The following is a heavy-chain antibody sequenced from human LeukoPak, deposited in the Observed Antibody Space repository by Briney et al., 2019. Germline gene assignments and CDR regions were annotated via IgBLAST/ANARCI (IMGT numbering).Heavy chain of an antibody. Sequence: GGSLRLPCAASGLTFSSHAMHWVRQAPGKGLEYVSAIVSNGGNTYYADSVRGRFTISRDNSKDTVYLQMGSLRPEDTAVYYCARGGYYAASDIWGQGALVTVSS. J-gene: IGHJ4*02. CDR1: GLTFSSHA. D-gene: IGHD3-3*01. CDR2: IVSNGGNT. V-gene: IGHV3-64*02. CDR3: ARGGYYAASDI.